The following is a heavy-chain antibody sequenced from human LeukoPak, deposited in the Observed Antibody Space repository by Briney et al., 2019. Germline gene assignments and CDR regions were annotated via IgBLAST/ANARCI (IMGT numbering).Heavy chain of an antibody. CDR1: GFTFSSYA. V-gene: IGHV3-64D*06. CDR2: ISTTGGST. CDR3: VRKGSGYYLDY. Sequence: GGSLRLSCSASGFTFSSYAMHWVRQAPGKGPXXXSAISTTGGSTYYTDSAKGRFTMSRDNSKNTLHLQMTSLRGDDTALYYCVRKGSGYYLDYWGQGTLVTVSS. J-gene: IGHJ4*02. D-gene: IGHD6-19*01.